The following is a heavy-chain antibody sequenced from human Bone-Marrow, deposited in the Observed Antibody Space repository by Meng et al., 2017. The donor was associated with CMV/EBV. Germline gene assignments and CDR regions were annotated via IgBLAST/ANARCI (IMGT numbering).Heavy chain of an antibody. CDR2: ISAYNGNT. Sequence: ASVKVSCKASGYTFTSYGISWVRQAPGQGLEWMGWISAYNGNTNYAQKLQGRVTMTTDTSTSTAYMELRSLRSDDTAVYYCAKGISGYYYYYYGMDVWGQGTTVTVS. J-gene: IGHJ6*02. CDR1: GYTFTSYG. CDR3: AKGISGYYYYYYGMDV. D-gene: IGHD1-26*01. V-gene: IGHV1-18*01.